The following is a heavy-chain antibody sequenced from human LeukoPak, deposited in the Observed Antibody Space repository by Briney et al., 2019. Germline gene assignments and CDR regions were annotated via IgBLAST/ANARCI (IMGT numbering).Heavy chain of an antibody. V-gene: IGHV1-8*01. Sequence: ASVKVSCKASGYTFTSYDINWVRQATGQGLEWMGWMNPNSGNTGYAQKFQGRVTMTRNTSISTAYMELSSLRSEDTAVCYCARVSCGGGSCYSGENWFDPWGQGTLVTVSS. D-gene: IGHD2-15*01. J-gene: IGHJ5*02. CDR1: GYTFTSYD. CDR3: ARVSCGGGSCYSGENWFDP. CDR2: MNPNSGNT.